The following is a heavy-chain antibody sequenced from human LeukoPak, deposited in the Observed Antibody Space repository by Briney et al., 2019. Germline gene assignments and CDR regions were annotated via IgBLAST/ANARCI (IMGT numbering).Heavy chain of an antibody. V-gene: IGHV3-30*04. CDR3: AAAQGIQLWSLPRDY. CDR1: GFTFSSYA. D-gene: IGHD5-18*01. Sequence: GGSLRLSCAASGFTFSSYAMHWVRQAPGKGLEWVAVISYDGSNKYYADSVKGRFTISRDNSKNTLYLQMNSLRAEDTAVYYCAAAQGIQLWSLPRDYWGQGTLVTVSS. J-gene: IGHJ4*02. CDR2: ISYDGSNK.